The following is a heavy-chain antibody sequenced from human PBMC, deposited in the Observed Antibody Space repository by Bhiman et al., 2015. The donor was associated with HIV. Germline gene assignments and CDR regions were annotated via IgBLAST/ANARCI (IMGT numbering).Heavy chain of an antibody. Sequence: QMQLVESGGGLVKPGGSLRLSCAASGFTFSDYYMTWIRQAPGEGLEWVSYISSSGGTIYYADSVKGRFTISRDNAKNSLYLQMSSLRAEDTAVYYCARDPWGLGWFDPWGQGTLVTVSS. D-gene: IGHD7-27*01. CDR2: ISSSGGTI. V-gene: IGHV3-11*04. CDR3: ARDPWGLGWFDP. J-gene: IGHJ5*02. CDR1: GFTFSDYY.